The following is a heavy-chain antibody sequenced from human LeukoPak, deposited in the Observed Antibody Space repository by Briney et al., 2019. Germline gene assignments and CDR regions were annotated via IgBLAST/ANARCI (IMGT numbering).Heavy chain of an antibody. CDR3: AKVGVWFGEFRLYFDY. CDR1: GFTFSSYA. J-gene: IGHJ4*02. Sequence: GGSLRLSCAASGFTFSSYAMSWVRQAPGKGLEWVSVISGSGGSTYYADSVKGRFTISRDNSKNTLYLQMNSLRAEDTAVYYCAKVGVWFGEFRLYFDYWGQGTLVTVSS. D-gene: IGHD3-10*01. CDR2: ISGSGGST. V-gene: IGHV3-23*01.